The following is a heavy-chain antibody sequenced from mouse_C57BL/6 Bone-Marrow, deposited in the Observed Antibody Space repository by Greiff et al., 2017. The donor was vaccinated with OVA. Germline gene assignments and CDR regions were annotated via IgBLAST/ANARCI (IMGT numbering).Heavy chain of an antibody. J-gene: IGHJ1*03. Sequence: EVQRVESGGGLVQPKGSLKLSCAASGFSFNTYAMNWVRQAPGKGLEWVARIRSKSNNYATYYADSVKDRFTIARDDSESMLYLQMNNLKTEDTAIYYCVRQSYYDWYVDVWGTGTTVTVSS. CDR2: IRSKSNNYAT. V-gene: IGHV10-1*01. D-gene: IGHD2-1*01. CDR3: VRQSYYDWYVDV. CDR1: GFSFNTYA.